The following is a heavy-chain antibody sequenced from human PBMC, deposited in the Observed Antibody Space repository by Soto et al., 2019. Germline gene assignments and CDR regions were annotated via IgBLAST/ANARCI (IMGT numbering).Heavy chain of an antibody. CDR2: ISSSSSYI. J-gene: IGHJ6*02. CDR1: GFTFSNAW. V-gene: IGHV3-21*01. D-gene: IGHD3-3*01. Sequence: PGGSLRLSCAASGFTFSNAWINWVRQAPGKGLEWVSSISSSSSYIYYADSVKGRFTISRDNAKNSLYLQMNSLRAEDTAVYYCARGVVDYDFWSGSNYYYYGMGVWGQGTTVTVSS. CDR3: ARGVVDYDFWSGSNYYYYGMGV.